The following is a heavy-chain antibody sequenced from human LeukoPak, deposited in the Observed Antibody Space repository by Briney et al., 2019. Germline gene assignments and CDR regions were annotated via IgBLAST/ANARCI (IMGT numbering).Heavy chain of an antibody. CDR2: ISSSSSYT. Sequence: GGSLRLSCAASDFIFSSYSMNWVRQAPEKGLELVSSISSSSSYTFYADSVMRRFTISRDTAKNSLYLQMNGKGAEDAAVYYCARDRPSRRRGMVADYWGQGTLVTVSS. D-gene: IGHD3-10*01. CDR1: DFIFSSYS. V-gene: IGHV3-21*01. CDR3: ARDRPSRRRGMVADY. J-gene: IGHJ4*02.